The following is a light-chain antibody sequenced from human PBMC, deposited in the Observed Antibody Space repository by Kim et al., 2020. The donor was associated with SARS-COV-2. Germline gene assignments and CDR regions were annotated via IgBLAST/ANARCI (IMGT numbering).Light chain of an antibody. CDR2: DVT. CDR3: ISYIGDNTYV. CDR1: SSDIGGYDY. Sequence: GQTDTIYCTGTSSDIGGYDYVSWYQQHPGRAPKLIIYDVTKRPPGVSNRFFASKSGTTASLIISGLQAEDEADYYCISYIGDNTYVFGTGTKVTVL. J-gene: IGLJ1*01. V-gene: IGLV2-14*03.